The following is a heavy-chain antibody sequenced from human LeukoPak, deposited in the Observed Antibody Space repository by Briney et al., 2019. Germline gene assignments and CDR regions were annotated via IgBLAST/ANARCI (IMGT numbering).Heavy chain of an antibody. Sequence: SQTLSLTCTVSGGSISSGSYYWSWIRQPAGKGLEWIGRIYTSGSTNYSPSFKSRVTISVDTSKNQFSLKLSSVTAADTAVYYYARLLRTYYYDSSGGTFDYWGQGTLVTVSS. CDR2: IYTSGST. CDR3: ARLLRTYYYDSSGGTFDY. J-gene: IGHJ4*02. D-gene: IGHD3-22*01. CDR1: GGSISSGSYY. V-gene: IGHV4-61*02.